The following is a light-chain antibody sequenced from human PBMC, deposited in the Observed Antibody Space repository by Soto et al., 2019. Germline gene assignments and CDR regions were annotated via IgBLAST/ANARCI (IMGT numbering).Light chain of an antibody. J-gene: IGKJ4*01. CDR2: DAS. CDR3: QQYNNWPPLT. Sequence: EIVMTQSPGTLSVSPGERATLSCRASQSVSSKLAWYQQKPGQAPRLLIYDASSRATGIPDRFSGSGSGTEFTLTISSLQSEDFAVYYCQQYNNWPPLTFGGGTKVEIK. V-gene: IGKV3D-15*01. CDR1: QSVSSK.